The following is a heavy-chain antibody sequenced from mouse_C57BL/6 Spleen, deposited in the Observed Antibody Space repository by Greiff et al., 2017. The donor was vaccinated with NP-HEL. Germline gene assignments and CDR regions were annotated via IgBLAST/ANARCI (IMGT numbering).Heavy chain of an antibody. Sequence: QVQLQQPGAELVRPGTSVKLSCKASGYTFTSYWMHWVKQRPGQGLEWIGVIDPSDSYTNYNQKFKGKATLTVDTSSSTAYMQLSSLTSEDSAVYYCARGPTVVATSWYFDVWGTGTTVTVSS. J-gene: IGHJ1*03. CDR1: GYTFTSYW. V-gene: IGHV1-59*01. D-gene: IGHD1-1*01. CDR2: IDPSDSYT. CDR3: ARGPTVVATSWYFDV.